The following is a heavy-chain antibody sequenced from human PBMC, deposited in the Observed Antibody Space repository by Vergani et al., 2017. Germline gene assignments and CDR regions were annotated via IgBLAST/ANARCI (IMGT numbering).Heavy chain of an antibody. V-gene: IGHV4-61*02. CDR3: ARGEGSWSNNWFDP. D-gene: IGHD3-10*01. CDR1: GGSISSGSYY. J-gene: IGHJ5*02. CDR2: IYTSGST. Sequence: QVQLQESGPGLVKPSQTLSLICTVSGGSISSGSYYWSWIRQPAGKGLEWIGRIYTSGSTNYNPSLKSRVTMSVDTSKNQFSLKLSSVTAADTAVYYCARGEGSWSNNWFDPWGQGTLVTVSS.